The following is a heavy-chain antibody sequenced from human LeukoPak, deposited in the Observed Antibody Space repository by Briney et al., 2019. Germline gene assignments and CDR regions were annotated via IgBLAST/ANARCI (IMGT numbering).Heavy chain of an antibody. CDR3: AKYGNSGWVIDN. CDR1: GGSISRYY. D-gene: IGHD6-19*01. V-gene: IGHV4-59*08. Sequence: PSETLSLTCTVSGGSISRYYWSWLRQPPGKGLEGIGYIYYTGRTTYNPSLKSRLTISIDTSKNQFSLKLSSVTAADTAVYFCAKYGNSGWVIDNWGQGTLVTVSS. J-gene: IGHJ4*02. CDR2: IYYTGRT.